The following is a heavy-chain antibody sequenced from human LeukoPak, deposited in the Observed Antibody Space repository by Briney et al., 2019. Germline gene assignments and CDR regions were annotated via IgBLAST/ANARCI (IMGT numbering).Heavy chain of an antibody. CDR2: VNSNGVST. J-gene: IGHJ4*02. Sequence: GGSLRLSCSASGFTFSSYALHWVRQAPGKGLEYVSGVNSNGVSTNYAVSVKGRITISRDNSNNTLHLQMSSLRGEDTAVYYCVKDRDRNLARVNFDYWGQGTLVTVSS. CDR1: GFTFSSYA. CDR3: VKDRDRNLARVNFDY. D-gene: IGHD5-24*01. V-gene: IGHV3-64D*06.